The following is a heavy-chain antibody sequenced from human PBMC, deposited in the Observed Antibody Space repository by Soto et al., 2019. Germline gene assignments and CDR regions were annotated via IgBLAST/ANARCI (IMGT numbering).Heavy chain of an antibody. J-gene: IGHJ6*02. Sequence: QVQLQESGPGLVKPSETLSLTCTVSGGSVSSGSYYWSWIRQPPGKGLEWIGYIYYSGSTNYNPCLRSRVTRSVATSKNQFSLKLSSVTAADTAVYYCARLHRRMWLYYYHYGMDVWGQGTTVTVSS. CDR1: GGSVSSGSYY. V-gene: IGHV4-61*01. CDR2: IYYSGST. D-gene: IGHD5-12*01. CDR3: ARLHRRMWLYYYHYGMDV.